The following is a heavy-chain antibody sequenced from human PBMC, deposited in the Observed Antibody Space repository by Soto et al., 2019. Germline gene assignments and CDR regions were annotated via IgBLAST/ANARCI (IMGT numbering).Heavy chain of an antibody. CDR1: GFSFGSYA. CDR2: ISGSDGKA. J-gene: IGHJ4*02. CDR3: ARWSYLDY. V-gene: IGHV3-23*01. Sequence: GSLRLSCAASGFSFGSYALSWVRQAPGKGLEWVSTISGSDGKAFYADSVKGRFSISRDTSQNTLYLQMNSLRADDTAIYYCARWSYLDYWGQGTRVTVSS. D-gene: IGHD3-3*01.